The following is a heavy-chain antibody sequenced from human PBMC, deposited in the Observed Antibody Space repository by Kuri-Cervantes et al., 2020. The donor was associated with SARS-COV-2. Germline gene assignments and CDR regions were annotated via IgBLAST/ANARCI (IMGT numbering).Heavy chain of an antibody. CDR1: GGSFSGYY. V-gene: IGHV4-34*01. D-gene: IGHD4-17*01. CDR3: ARGGFWYGAGYFDY. CDR2: INHSGST. J-gene: IGHJ4*02. Sequence: SETLSLTCAVYGGSFSGYYWRWIRQPPGKGLEWIGEINHSGSTNYNPSLKSRVTISVDTSKNQFSLKLSSVTAADTAVYYCARGGFWYGAGYFDYWGQGTLVTVSS.